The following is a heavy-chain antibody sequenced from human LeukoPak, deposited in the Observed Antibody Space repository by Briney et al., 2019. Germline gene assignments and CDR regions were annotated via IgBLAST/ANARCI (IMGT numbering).Heavy chain of an antibody. J-gene: IGHJ4*02. CDR1: GYTFTSYA. CDR3: ARDPGQQLVPIPLYYFDY. D-gene: IGHD6-13*01. Sequence: ASLKVSCKASGYTFTSYAMNWVRQAPGQGLEWMGWINTNTGNPTYAQGFTGRFVFSLDTSVSTAYLQISSLKAEDTAVYYCARDPGQQLVPIPLYYFDYWGQGTLVTVSS. V-gene: IGHV7-4-1*02. CDR2: INTNTGNP.